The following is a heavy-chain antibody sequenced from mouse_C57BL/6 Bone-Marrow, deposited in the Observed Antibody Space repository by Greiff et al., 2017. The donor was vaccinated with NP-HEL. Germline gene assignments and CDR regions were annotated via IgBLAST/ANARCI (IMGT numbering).Heavy chain of an antibody. J-gene: IGHJ1*03. CDR3: ARGGYWYFDV. V-gene: IGHV1-69*01. CDR1: GYTFTSYW. D-gene: IGHD1-1*02. CDR2: IDPSDSYT. Sequence: QVQLQQPGAELVMPGASVKLSCKASGYTFTSYWMHWVKQRPGQGLEWIGEIDPSDSYTNYNQKFKGKSTLTVDKSSSTAYMQLSSLTSEDSAVYYCARGGYWYFDVWGTGTMVTVSS.